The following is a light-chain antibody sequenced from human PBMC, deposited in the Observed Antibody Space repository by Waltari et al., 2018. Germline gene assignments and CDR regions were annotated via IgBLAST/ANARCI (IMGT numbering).Light chain of an antibody. J-gene: IGLJ3*02. CDR2: ENT. Sequence: QSVLTQPPSVSAAPGQRVTISCSAGRSNIGNNYVSWYRQFPGTAPKLLIYENTERPSGIPGRFSGSKSGTSASLAITGLQTEDEAYYYCQSYGRDWVFGGGTKLIVL. V-gene: IGLV1-51*02. CDR3: QSYGRDWV. CDR1: RSNIGNNY.